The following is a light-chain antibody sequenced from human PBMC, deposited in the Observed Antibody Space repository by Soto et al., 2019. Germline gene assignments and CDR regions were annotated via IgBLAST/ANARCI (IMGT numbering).Light chain of an antibody. V-gene: IGKV3-20*01. CDR1: QSVSSSY. CDR2: GAS. Sequence: EIVLTQSPGTLSLSPGERATLSCSASQSVSSSYLAWYQPKPGQAPRLLIYGASSRATGTPERFSGSGSRTDFTLSISRLEAEDFAVYYCQKYDSSPLSFDGGTKVEIK. J-gene: IGKJ4*01. CDR3: QKYDSSPLS.